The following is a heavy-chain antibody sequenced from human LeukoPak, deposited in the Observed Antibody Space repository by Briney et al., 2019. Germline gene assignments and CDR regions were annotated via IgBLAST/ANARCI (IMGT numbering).Heavy chain of an antibody. CDR1: GGSISSNTYY. Sequence: SSETLSLTCTVSGGSISSNTYYWSWIRQPAGKGLEWIGRIYSTGGTNYNPSLKSRVTISVDTSKNQFSLKLSSVTAADTAVYYCARAHQWELPSLGPHFDYWGQGTLVTVSS. J-gene: IGHJ4*02. CDR2: IYSTGGT. CDR3: ARAHQWELPSLGPHFDY. V-gene: IGHV4-61*02. D-gene: IGHD1-26*01.